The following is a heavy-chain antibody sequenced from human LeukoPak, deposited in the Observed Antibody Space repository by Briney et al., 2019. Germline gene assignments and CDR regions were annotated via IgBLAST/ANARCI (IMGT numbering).Heavy chain of an antibody. V-gene: IGHV3-NL1*01. D-gene: IGHD1-1*01. CDR2: IYSGNST. CDR3: ASGSRNLDH. CDR1: GFXFSSYG. Sequence: PGRSLRLSCGASGFXFSSYGIHWVRQAPGKGLEWVSVIYSGNSTYYADSVEGRFTISRDNSKNTLYLQMNSLRAEDTAVYYCASGSRNLDHWGQGTLVTVSS. J-gene: IGHJ4*02.